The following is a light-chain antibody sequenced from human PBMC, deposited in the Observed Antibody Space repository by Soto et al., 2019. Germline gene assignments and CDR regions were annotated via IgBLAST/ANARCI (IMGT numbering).Light chain of an antibody. CDR1: QSVSSN. Sequence: EIVLTQSPDTLSLSPGERATLSCRASQSVSSNLAWYQQKYGQAPRLLIYKASNRATGIPARFSGSGSGTDFTLTISSLEPEDFAVYYCQQRSDWPLTFGGGTKVEIK. CDR3: QQRSDWPLT. J-gene: IGKJ4*01. V-gene: IGKV3-11*01. CDR2: KAS.